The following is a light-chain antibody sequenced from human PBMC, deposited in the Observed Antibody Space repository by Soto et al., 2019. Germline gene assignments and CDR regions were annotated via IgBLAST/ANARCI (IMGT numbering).Light chain of an antibody. CDR1: QSVSSSY. V-gene: IGKV3-20*01. J-gene: IGKJ5*01. Sequence: EIELTQSPCGLSLSPGERATSTCRASQSVSSSYLAWYQQKPGQAPRLLIYGASSRATGIPDRFSGSGSGTDFTLTISRLEPEDFAVYYCQQYGSSPPITFGQGTRLEIK. CDR2: GAS. CDR3: QQYGSSPPIT.